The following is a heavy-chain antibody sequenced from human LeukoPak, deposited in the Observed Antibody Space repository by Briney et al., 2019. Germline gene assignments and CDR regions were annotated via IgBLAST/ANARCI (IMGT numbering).Heavy chain of an antibody. D-gene: IGHD6-13*01. CDR2: ISWDGDST. CDR3: ARAAAGPYYYYYYGMDV. CDR1: GFTFDDYA. V-gene: IGHV3-43D*04. Sequence: GGSLRLSCAVSGFTFDDYAIRWVRQAPGEVLEWVSPISWDGDSTYYTDSVKGRFTISRDNSKNSLYLQMNGLRAEDTALYYCARAAAGPYYYYYYGMDVWGKGTTVTVSS. J-gene: IGHJ6*04.